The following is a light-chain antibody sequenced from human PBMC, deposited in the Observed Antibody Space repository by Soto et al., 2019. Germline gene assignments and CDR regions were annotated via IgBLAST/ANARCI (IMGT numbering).Light chain of an antibody. Sequence: QSALTQPPSVSAAPGQKVTISCSGSSSNIGNNYVSWYQQLPGTAPKLLIYESNKRPSGIPDRFSGSKSGTSATLGITGLQTGDEADYYCGTWDSSLSAYVFGTGTKVTVL. CDR1: SSNIGNNY. J-gene: IGLJ1*01. CDR3: GTWDSSLSAYV. V-gene: IGLV1-51*02. CDR2: ESN.